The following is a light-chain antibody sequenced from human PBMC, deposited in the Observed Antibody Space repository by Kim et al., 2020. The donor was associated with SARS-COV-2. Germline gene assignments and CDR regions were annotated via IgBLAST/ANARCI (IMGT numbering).Light chain of an antibody. CDR2: DAS. J-gene: IGKJ4*02. Sequence: SPGKRATRSCRASQRVSRSFDRYQQKPGQAPRLLIYDASKRATGIPARFSGSGSGTDFTLTISRLEPEDFAVYYCQQRSNWPLTLGGGTKVDIK. CDR3: QQRSNWPLT. V-gene: IGKV3-11*01. CDR1: QRVSRS.